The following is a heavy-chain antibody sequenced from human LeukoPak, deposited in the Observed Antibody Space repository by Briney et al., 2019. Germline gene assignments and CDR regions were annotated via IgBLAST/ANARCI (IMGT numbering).Heavy chain of an antibody. Sequence: GESLRISCKGSGYNFGTRWVAWVRQMPGKGLEWMGIIYPDDSDARYSPSFQGQVTISADKSINTAYLQWSSLKASDTAIYFCARGAYGSGSYYNYYGMDVWGQGTTVTVSS. V-gene: IGHV5-51*01. D-gene: IGHD3-10*01. CDR1: GYNFGTRW. CDR2: IYPDDSDA. CDR3: ARGAYGSGSYYNYYGMDV. J-gene: IGHJ6*02.